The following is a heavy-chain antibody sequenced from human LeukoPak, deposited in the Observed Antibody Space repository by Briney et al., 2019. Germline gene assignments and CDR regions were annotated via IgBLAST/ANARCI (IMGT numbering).Heavy chain of an antibody. CDR2: IKQDGSEK. Sequence: GGSLRLSCAASGFTFSSYWMSWVRQAPGKGLEWVANIKQDGSEKYYVDSVKGRFTISRDNAENSLYLQMNSLRAEDTAVYYCARENRITMVRGVIIFPNYYYYGMDVWGQGTTVTVSS. D-gene: IGHD3-10*01. CDR1: GFTFSSYW. CDR3: ARENRITMVRGVIIFPNYYYYGMDV. V-gene: IGHV3-7*01. J-gene: IGHJ6*02.